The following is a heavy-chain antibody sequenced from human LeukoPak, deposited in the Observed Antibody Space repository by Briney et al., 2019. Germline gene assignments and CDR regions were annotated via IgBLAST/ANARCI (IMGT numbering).Heavy chain of an antibody. Sequence: PGESLRLSCAASGFTFSTYAMSWVRQAPGKGLEWVSGIGGSGGTYYTDSVKGRFTISRDNAKNTLYLQMNTLRAEDTAVYYCVKMVRGVISTFHYWGQGTLVTVSS. J-gene: IGHJ4*02. D-gene: IGHD3-10*01. CDR2: IGGSGGT. CDR1: GFTFSTYA. CDR3: VKMVRGVISTFHY. V-gene: IGHV3-23*01.